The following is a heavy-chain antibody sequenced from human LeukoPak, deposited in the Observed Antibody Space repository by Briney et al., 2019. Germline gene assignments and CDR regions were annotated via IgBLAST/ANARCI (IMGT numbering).Heavy chain of an antibody. CDR1: GYTFTGYY. CDR2: INPNSGGT. CDR3: ARAVAGLEGPHY. Sequence: ASVKVSCKASGYTFTGYYMHWVRQAPGQGLEWMGWINPNSGGTNYAQKFQGRVTMTRDTSISTAYMELSRLRSDDTAVYYCARAVAGLEGPHYWGQGTLVTVSS. D-gene: IGHD6-19*01. J-gene: IGHJ4*02. V-gene: IGHV1-2*02.